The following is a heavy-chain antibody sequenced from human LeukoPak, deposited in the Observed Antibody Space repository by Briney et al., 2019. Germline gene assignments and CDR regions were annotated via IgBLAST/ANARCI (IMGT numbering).Heavy chain of an antibody. Sequence: ASVKVSCKASGGTFSSYAISWVRQAPGQGLEWMGRIIPILGIANYAQKFQGRVTITADKSTSTAYMELSSLRSEDTAVYYCASGDSSSSFDYWGQGTLVTVSS. CDR1: GGTFSSYA. CDR3: ASGDSSSSFDY. D-gene: IGHD6-6*01. CDR2: IIPILGIA. V-gene: IGHV1-69*04. J-gene: IGHJ4*02.